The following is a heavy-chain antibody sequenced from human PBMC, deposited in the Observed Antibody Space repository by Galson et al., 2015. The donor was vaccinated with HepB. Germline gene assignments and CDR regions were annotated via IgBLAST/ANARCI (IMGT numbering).Heavy chain of an antibody. D-gene: IGHD6-13*01. V-gene: IGHV3-7*03. CDR3: ARGRAAVDY. CDR2: IKQDGSEK. CDR1: GFSFSTYW. J-gene: IGHJ4*02. Sequence: SLRLSCAASGFSFSTYWMSWIRQTPEKGLEWVANIKQDGSEKNYIDSVKGRFTISRDNAKNSLYLQLNILRAEDTAIYYCARGRAAVDYWGQGPPVTVSS.